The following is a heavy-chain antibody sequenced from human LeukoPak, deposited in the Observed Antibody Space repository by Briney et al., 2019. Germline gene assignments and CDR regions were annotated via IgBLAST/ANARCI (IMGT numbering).Heavy chain of an antibody. CDR2: IYYSGST. J-gene: IGHJ5*02. D-gene: IGHD2-2*02. V-gene: IGHV4-30-4*08. CDR3: ARVLRGPAAIGNNWFDP. Sequence: KPSQTLSLTCTVSGGSISSGDYYWSWIRQPPGKGLEWIGYIYYSGSTYYNPSLKSRVTTSVDTSNNQLSLKLRSVTAADTAVYYCARVLRGPAAIGNNWFDPWGQGTLVTVSS. CDR1: GGSISSGDYY.